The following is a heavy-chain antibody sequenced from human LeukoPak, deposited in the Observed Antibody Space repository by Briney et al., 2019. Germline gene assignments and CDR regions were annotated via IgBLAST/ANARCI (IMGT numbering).Heavy chain of an antibody. Sequence: GGSLRLSCATSGFTLSSYSMHWVRQAPGKGLEWVSYISSGSTTIYYADSVKGRFTISRDNAKNSLYLQINSLRAEDTAVYYCARDVEQWLVRVYYFDYWGQGTLVTVSS. CDR3: ARDVEQWLVRVYYFDY. D-gene: IGHD6-19*01. CDR1: GFTLSSYS. V-gene: IGHV3-48*01. J-gene: IGHJ4*02. CDR2: ISSGSTTI.